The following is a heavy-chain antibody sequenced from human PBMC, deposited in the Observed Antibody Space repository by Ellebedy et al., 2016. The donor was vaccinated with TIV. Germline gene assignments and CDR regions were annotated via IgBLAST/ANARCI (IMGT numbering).Heavy chain of an antibody. CDR3: ATGYAQNGQ. J-gene: IGHJ4*02. CDR2: IYSGGNT. Sequence: GESLKISCAASGFTVSNNYMSWFRQAPGKGLDWVSLIYSGGNTHYADSVKGGFTISRESSDNTVYLQMNSLRVEDTAVYYRATGYAQNGQWGQGTLVTVSS. V-gene: IGHV3-66*01. CDR1: GFTVSNNY. D-gene: IGHD2-8*01.